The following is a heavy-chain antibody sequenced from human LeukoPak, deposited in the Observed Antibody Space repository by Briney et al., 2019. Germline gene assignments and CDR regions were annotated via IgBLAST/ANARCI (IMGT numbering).Heavy chain of an antibody. Sequence: KSSETLSLTCTVSGGSISSGSYYWSWIRQPAGKGLEWIGRIYTSGSTNYNPSLKSRVTISVDTSKNQFSLKLSSVTAADTAVYYCARDSGYDRHGYWYFDLWGRGTLVTVSS. D-gene: IGHD2-2*01. V-gene: IGHV4-61*02. CDR1: GGSISSGSYY. CDR2: IYTSGST. CDR3: ARDSGYDRHGYWYFDL. J-gene: IGHJ2*01.